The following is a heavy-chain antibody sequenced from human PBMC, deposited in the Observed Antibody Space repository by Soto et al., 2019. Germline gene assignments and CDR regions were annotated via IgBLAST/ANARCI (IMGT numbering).Heavy chain of an antibody. Sequence: QVQLVESGGGLVKPGGSLRLSCAASGFSFSDYYMSWIRQAPGKGLEWISYISNSGRTIYYADSLKGRFTISRDNAKNSMYVQMNGLNVVESAIYYCARLPYPWGWFDPWGQGSLVTVSS. CDR2: ISNSGRTI. CDR1: GFSFSDYY. J-gene: IGHJ5*02. CDR3: ARLPYPWGWFDP. D-gene: IGHD3-16*01. V-gene: IGHV3-11*01.